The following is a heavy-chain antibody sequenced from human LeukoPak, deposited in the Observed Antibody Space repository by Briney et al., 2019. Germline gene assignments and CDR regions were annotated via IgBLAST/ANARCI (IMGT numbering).Heavy chain of an antibody. D-gene: IGHD6-6*01. CDR2: IWYDGSNK. CDR3: ARVHFSSSPYFDY. V-gene: IGHV3-33*01. J-gene: IGHJ4*02. Sequence: GGSLRLSCAVSGFTFSYYGMHWVRQAPGKGLEWVAVIWYDGSNKYYVDSVKGRFTISRDNSKNTLYLQMNSLRAEDTAVYYCARVHFSSSPYFDYWGQGTLVTVSS. CDR1: GFTFSYYG.